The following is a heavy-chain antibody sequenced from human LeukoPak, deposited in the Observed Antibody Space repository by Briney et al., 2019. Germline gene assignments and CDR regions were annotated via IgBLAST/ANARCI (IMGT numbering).Heavy chain of an antibody. V-gene: IGHV3-7*03. CDR3: ARTKDIVVVVAADAFDI. Sequence: QAGGSLRLSCAASGFTFSSYWMSWVRQAPGKGLEWVANIKQDGSEKYYVDSVKGRFTISRDNAKNSLYLQMNSLRAEDTALYYCARTKDIVVVVAADAFDIWGQGTMVTVSS. J-gene: IGHJ3*02. CDR2: IKQDGSEK. D-gene: IGHD2-15*01. CDR1: GFTFSSYW.